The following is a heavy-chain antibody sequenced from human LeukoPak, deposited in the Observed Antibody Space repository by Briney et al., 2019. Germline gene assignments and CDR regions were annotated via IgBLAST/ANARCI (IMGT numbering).Heavy chain of an antibody. Sequence: SETLSLTCAVYGGSFSGYYWSWIRQPPGKGLEWIGYIYYSGSTNYNPSLKSRVTISVDTSKNQFSLKLSSVTAADTAVYYCARDRALNWGQGTLVTVSS. J-gene: IGHJ4*02. CDR3: ARDRALN. CDR2: IYYSGST. V-gene: IGHV4-59*01. CDR1: GGSFSGYY.